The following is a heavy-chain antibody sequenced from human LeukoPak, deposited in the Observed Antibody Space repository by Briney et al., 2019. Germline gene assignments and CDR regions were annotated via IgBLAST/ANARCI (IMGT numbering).Heavy chain of an antibody. V-gene: IGHV3-30*09. Sequence: GGSLRLPCAASGFSFSSYVMHWVRQAPGKGLEWVAVISYDGSNKYYADSVKGRFAISRDNSKNTMYVQMNSLRAEDTAVYYCARDTTDFRYFDWPLDYWGQGTLVTVSS. CDR2: ISYDGSNK. D-gene: IGHD3-9*01. J-gene: IGHJ4*02. CDR1: GFSFSSYV. CDR3: ARDTTDFRYFDWPLDY.